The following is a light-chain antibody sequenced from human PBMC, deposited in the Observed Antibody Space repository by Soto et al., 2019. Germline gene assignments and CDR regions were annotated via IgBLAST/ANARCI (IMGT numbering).Light chain of an antibody. CDR1: RSISSW. CDR2: KAS. CDR3: QQYNSYWT. Sequence: DILMTQSPSTLSASVGDRVTITCRASRSISSWLAWYQQKPGKAPKLLIYKASSLESGVPSRFSGSGSGTEFTLTISSLQPDDFATYYCQQYNSYWTFGQGTKVEIK. J-gene: IGKJ1*01. V-gene: IGKV1-5*03.